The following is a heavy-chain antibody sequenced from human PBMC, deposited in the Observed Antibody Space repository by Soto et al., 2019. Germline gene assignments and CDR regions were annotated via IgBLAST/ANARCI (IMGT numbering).Heavy chain of an antibody. J-gene: IGHJ4*02. CDR1: GFTFSNAW. CDR2: IKSKTDGGTT. D-gene: IGHD3-16*02. CDR3: TTDLVATMNLFGLGELSPADY. Sequence: GGSLRLSCAASGFTFSNAWMSWVRQAPGKGLEWVGRIKSKTDGGTTDYAAPVKGRFTISRDDSKNTLYLQMNSLKTEDTAVYYCTTDLVATMNLFGLGELSPADYWGQGTLVTVSS. V-gene: IGHV3-15*01.